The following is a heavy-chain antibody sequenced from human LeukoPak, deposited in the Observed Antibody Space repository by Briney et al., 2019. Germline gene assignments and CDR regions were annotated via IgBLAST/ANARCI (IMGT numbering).Heavy chain of an antibody. CDR1: GYSISSGYY. V-gene: IGHV4-38-2*02. CDR2: IYHSGST. D-gene: IGHD1-26*01. CDR3: ARVPRSTTFDY. Sequence: PSETLSLTCTVSGYSISSGYYWGWIRQPPGKGLEWIGSIYHSGSTYYNPSLKSRVTISVDTSKNQFSLKLSSETAADTAVYYCARVPRSTTFDYWGQGTLVTVSS. J-gene: IGHJ4*02.